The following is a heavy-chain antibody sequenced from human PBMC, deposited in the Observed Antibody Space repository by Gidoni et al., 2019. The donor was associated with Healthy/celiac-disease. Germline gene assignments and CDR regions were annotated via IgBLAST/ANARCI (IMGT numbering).Heavy chain of an antibody. Sequence: EVQLVESGGGLVKPGGSLRLSFAASVFTFVSYEMNWVRQAPGKGLEWVSYIRSSGSTIYYADSVKGRFTISRDNAKNSLYLKMNSLRAEDTAVYYCLGPWRGAPWGQGTLVTVSS. J-gene: IGHJ5*02. CDR2: IRSSGSTI. CDR3: LGPWRGAP. V-gene: IGHV3-48*03. D-gene: IGHD3-3*01. CDR1: VFTFVSYE.